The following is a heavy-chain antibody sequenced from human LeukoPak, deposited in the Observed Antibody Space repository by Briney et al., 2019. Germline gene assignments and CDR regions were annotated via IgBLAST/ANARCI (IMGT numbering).Heavy chain of an antibody. CDR3: ARVRGYSYGSPDY. CDR1: GFTFSSYS. D-gene: IGHD5-18*01. CDR2: ISSSSSYI. V-gene: IGHV3-21*06. Sequence: GGSLRLSCAASGFTFSSYSMNWVRQAPGKGLEWVSSISSSSSYIYYADSVKGRFTISRDNAKNSLYLQMNSLRAEDTAVYYCARVRGYSYGSPDYWGQGTLVTVSS. J-gene: IGHJ4*02.